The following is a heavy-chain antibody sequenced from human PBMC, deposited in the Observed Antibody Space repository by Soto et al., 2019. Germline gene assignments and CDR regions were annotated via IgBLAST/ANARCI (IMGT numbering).Heavy chain of an antibody. CDR3: ARYNPNYRFSHPVKIYFEY. CDR1: GGSISSYY. Sequence: TSETLSLTCTVSGGSISSYYWSWIRQPTGKGLEWIGYIYYSGSTNYNPSLKSRVTISVDTSKNPFSLKLRSVTAADTAVYYCARYNPNYRFSHPVKIYFEYWGQGTLVTVSS. CDR2: IYYSGST. D-gene: IGHD1-7*01. J-gene: IGHJ4*02. V-gene: IGHV4-59*12.